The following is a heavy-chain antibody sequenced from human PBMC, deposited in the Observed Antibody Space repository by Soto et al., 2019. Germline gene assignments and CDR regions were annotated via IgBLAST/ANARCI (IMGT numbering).Heavy chain of an antibody. D-gene: IGHD3-16*01. Sequence: QVQLVQSGAEVKKPGASVKVSCKASGYTFTSYDITWVRQATGQGLEWMGWMNPNSNNTGYAQKFQGRVTMTGDTSISTAYMQLSSLRSEDTAVYYCARGAGYYEYVFGGPDHWGQGTLVTVSS. CDR1: GYTFTSYD. J-gene: IGHJ4*02. CDR2: MNPNSNNT. V-gene: IGHV1-8*01. CDR3: ARGAGYYEYVFGGPDH.